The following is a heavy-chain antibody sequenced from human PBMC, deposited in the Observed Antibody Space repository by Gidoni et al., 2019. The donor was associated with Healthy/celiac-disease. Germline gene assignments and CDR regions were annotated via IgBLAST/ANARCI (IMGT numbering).Heavy chain of an antibody. CDR3: ARTWGGYWYFDL. CDR2: IDWDDDK. J-gene: IGHJ2*01. CDR1: GFSLRTSGMC. Sequence: QVTLRESGPALVKPTQTLTLTCTFPGFSLRTSGMCVSWIRQPPGKALEWLALIDWDDDKYYSTSLKTRLTISKDTSKNQVVLTMTNMDPVDTATYYCARTWGGYWYFDLWGRGTLVTVSS. D-gene: IGHD3-16*01. V-gene: IGHV2-70*01.